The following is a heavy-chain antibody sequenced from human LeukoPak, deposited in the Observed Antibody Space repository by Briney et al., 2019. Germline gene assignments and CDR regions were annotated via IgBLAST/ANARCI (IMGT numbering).Heavy chain of an antibody. D-gene: IGHD3-22*01. V-gene: IGHV4-34*01. CDR1: GGSFSGSY. Sequence: TSETLSLTCAVYGGSFSGSYWSWIRQPPGKGLEWIGEINHSGSTNYNPSLKSRVTISVDTSKNQFSLKLSSVTAADTAVYYCALSDYYDSSGYSYWGQGTMVTVSS. CDR3: ALSDYYDSSGYSY. J-gene: IGHJ3*01. CDR2: INHSGST.